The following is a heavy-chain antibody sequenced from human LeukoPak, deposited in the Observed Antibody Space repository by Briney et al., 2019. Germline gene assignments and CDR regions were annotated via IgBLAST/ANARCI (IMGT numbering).Heavy chain of an antibody. J-gene: IGHJ6*02. CDR2: GDT. CDR3: ARDRVPSSSWWEDYYYGMDV. V-gene: IGHV3-53*01. D-gene: IGHD6-13*01. Sequence: GDTYYPDSVKGRFTISRDNSKNTLYLQMNSLRAEDTAVYYCARDRVPSSSWWEDYYYGMDVWGQGTTVTVSS.